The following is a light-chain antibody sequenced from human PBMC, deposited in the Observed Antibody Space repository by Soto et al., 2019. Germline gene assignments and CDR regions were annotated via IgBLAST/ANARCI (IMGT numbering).Light chain of an antibody. Sequence: QSALNQSASVSGSPGQSITISCTGTSSDVGNYNYVSWYQQHPGEVPKLIIFNVNNRPSGVSNRFSGSKSGNTASLTISGLHAEDDADYYCSSFTSSTTYVFGTGTKVTV. CDR1: SSDVGNYNY. J-gene: IGLJ1*01. CDR3: SSFTSSTTYV. V-gene: IGLV2-14*01. CDR2: NVN.